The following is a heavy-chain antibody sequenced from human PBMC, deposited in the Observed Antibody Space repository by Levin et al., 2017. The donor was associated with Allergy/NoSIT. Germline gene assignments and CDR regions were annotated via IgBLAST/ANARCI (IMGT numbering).Heavy chain of an antibody. Sequence: PGGSLRLSCAVSGFTLSKYWMHWVHQAPGKGLVWVSHINSDGSNTNYADSVKGRFTISRDNAKNTLYPQMNSLRDEDTAVYYCARGGCSSTSCLDNWGQGTLVTVSP. CDR2: INSDGSNT. J-gene: IGHJ4*02. CDR3: ARGGCSSTSCLDN. CDR1: GFTLSKYW. V-gene: IGHV3-74*01. D-gene: IGHD2-2*01.